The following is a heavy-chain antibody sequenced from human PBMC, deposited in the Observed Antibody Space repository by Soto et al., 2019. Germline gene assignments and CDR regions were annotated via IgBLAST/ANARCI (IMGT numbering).Heavy chain of an antibody. J-gene: IGHJ6*03. V-gene: IGHV3-11*01. CDR3: ARGFRIVLMVYAIIGRGDTDYYMDV. Sequence: GGSLRLSCAASGFTFSDYYMSWIRQAPGKGLEWVSYISSSGSTIYYADSVKGRFTISRDNAKNSLYLQMNSLGAEDTAVYYCARGFRIVLMVYAIIGRGDTDYYMDVWGKGTTVTVSS. CDR1: GFTFSDYY. D-gene: IGHD2-8*01. CDR2: ISSSGSTI.